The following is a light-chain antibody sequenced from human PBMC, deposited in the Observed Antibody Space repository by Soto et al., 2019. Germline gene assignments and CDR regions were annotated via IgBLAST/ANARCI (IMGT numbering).Light chain of an antibody. CDR3: QQYGSSGT. J-gene: IGKJ1*01. CDR2: GAS. V-gene: IGKV3-20*01. CDR1: QSVSNNY. Sequence: LSRKASQSVSNNYLAWYQQKPGQAPRLLIYGASNRATCIPDRFNGSGSGTDFTLTISRLEPDYVAVYYCQQYGSSGTFGQGTKLEIK.